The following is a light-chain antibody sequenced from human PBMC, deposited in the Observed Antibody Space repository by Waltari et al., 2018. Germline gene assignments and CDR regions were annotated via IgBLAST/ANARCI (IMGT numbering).Light chain of an antibody. CDR3: QSFDSSLGGYV. CDR1: SSNIGAAHD. Sequence: QSVLTQPPSVSGAPGQRVTISCTGTSSNIGAAHDAHWSQQLPVTATKLLIFANSNLPSGVPDRFSGSKSGTSASLAITGLQAEDEADYYCQSFDSSLGGYVFGTGTKVTVL. V-gene: IGLV1-40*01. J-gene: IGLJ1*01. CDR2: ANS.